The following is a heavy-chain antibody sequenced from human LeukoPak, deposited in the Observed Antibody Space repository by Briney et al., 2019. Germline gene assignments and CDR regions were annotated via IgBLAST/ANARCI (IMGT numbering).Heavy chain of an antibody. V-gene: IGHV4-39*01. Sequence: SETLSLTCTVSGGSISTGSYYWGWIRQPPGKGLEWIGTIYYSGNTYYNPSLKSRVTMSVDTSKNQFSLKLNPVTAADTAVYYCARRASGSYYPFDYWGQGTLVTVSS. J-gene: IGHJ4*02. CDR1: GGSISTGSYY. CDR2: IYYSGNT. CDR3: ARRASGSYYPFDY. D-gene: IGHD1-26*01.